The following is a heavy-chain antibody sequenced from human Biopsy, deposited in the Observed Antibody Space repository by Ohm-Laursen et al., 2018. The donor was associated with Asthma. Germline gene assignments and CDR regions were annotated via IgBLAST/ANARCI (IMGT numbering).Heavy chain of an antibody. V-gene: IGHV3-21*01. D-gene: IGHD3-10*01. CDR1: GFDLRDYT. Sequence: GSLRLSCTASGFDLRDYTMNWVRRAPGKGLEWVASISSLSRYIYHATSLRGRFTISRDNAKRSLYLQMDSLRGDDTAVYYCSRDFTIGSGSPFHFWGRGTLVTVSS. CDR2: ISSLSRYI. CDR3: SRDFTIGSGSPFHF. J-gene: IGHJ4*02.